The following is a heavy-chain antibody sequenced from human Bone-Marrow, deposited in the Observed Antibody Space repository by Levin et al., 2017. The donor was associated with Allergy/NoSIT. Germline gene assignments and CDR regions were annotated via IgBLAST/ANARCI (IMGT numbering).Heavy chain of an antibody. J-gene: IGHJ4*02. CDR1: GFTVSSNY. Sequence: GGSLRLSCAASGFTVSSNYMSWVRQAPGKGLEWVSVIYSGGNAYYADSVKGRFTVSRDNSKNTLFLQMSSLRAEDTAVYYCTKAAAGTWFSFDCWGQGTLVTVSS. D-gene: IGHD6-13*01. V-gene: IGHV3-53*01. CDR3: TKAAAGTWFSFDC. CDR2: IYSGGNA.